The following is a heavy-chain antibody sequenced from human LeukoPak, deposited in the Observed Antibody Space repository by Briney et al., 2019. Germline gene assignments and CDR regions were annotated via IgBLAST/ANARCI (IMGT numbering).Heavy chain of an antibody. D-gene: IGHD4-17*01. CDR1: GGTFSSYA. V-gene: IGHV1-69*13. J-gene: IGHJ4*02. Sequence: SVKVSCKASGGTFSSYAISWVRQAPGQGLEWMGGIIPIFGTANYAQKFQGRATITADESTSTAYMELSSLRSEDTAVYYCASGVHDYGDYVFDYWGQGTLVTVSS. CDR2: IIPIFGTA. CDR3: ASGVHDYGDYVFDY.